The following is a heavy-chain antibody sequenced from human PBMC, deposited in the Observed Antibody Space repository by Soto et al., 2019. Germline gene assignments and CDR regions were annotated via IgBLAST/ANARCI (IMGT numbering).Heavy chain of an antibody. CDR1: GFTFSNYW. J-gene: IGHJ3*02. CDR3: ARSYCSGGSCLGYDAFDI. Sequence: EVQLVESGGGLVQPGGSLRLSCAASGFTFSNYWMYWVRQPPGKGLVWVSCIKTDGSNTRYADSVKGRFTISRDNAKNTLYLQMNSLRAEDTAVYYCARSYCSGGSCLGYDAFDIWGQGTMVSVSS. D-gene: IGHD2-15*01. CDR2: IKTDGSNT. V-gene: IGHV3-74*01.